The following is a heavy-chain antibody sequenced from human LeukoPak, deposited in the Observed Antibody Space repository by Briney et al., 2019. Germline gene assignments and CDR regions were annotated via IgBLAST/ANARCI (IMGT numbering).Heavy chain of an antibody. V-gene: IGHV4-59*08. J-gene: IGHJ4*02. CDR3: ARHQGGNSNFFDY. CDR1: SSSISSYC. CDR2: VYSSGRT. D-gene: IGHD4-23*01. Sequence: PSESLSLTCTVSSSSISSYCWSWIRQPPGKGLEWIGYVYSSGRTKYNPSLESRVTMSTDMSKNQFSLKLSSVTAADTAVYYCARHQGGNSNFFDYWGQGTLVTVSS.